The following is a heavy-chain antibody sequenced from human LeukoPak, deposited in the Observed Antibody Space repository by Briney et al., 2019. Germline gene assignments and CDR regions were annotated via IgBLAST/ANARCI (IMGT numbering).Heavy chain of an antibody. CDR1: GGSLSHYY. V-gene: IGHV4-59*01. Sequence: SETLSLTCTVSGGSLSHYYWNWIRQPPGKGLEWIGYIYYSGSTSYNPSLKSRVTLSVDTSKNQFSLKLNSVTAADTAVYYCASSVVAATLGVFDYWGQGTLVTVSS. J-gene: IGHJ4*02. D-gene: IGHD2-15*01. CDR3: ASSVVAATLGVFDY. CDR2: IYYSGST.